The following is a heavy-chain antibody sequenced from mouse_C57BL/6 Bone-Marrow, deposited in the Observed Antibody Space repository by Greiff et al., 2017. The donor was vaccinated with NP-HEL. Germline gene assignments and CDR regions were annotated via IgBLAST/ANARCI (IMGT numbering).Heavy chain of an antibody. Sequence: EVKLVESGGGLVQPGGSMKLSCVASGFTFSNYWMNWVRQSPEKGLEWVAQIRLKSDNYATHYAESVKGRFTISRDDSKSSVYLQMNNLRAEDTGIYYCTGQITTVVSYAMDYWGQGTSVTVSS. CDR3: TGQITTVVSYAMDY. CDR2: IRLKSDNYAT. CDR1: GFTFSNYW. D-gene: IGHD1-1*01. J-gene: IGHJ4*01. V-gene: IGHV6-3*01.